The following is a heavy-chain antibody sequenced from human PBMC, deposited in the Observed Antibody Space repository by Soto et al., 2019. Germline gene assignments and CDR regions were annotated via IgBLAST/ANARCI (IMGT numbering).Heavy chain of an antibody. CDR2: INPSGGST. V-gene: IGHV1-46*01. CDR3: ARELRCSGGSCYSAVGWYFDL. CDR1: WYTFTSYY. J-gene: IGHJ2*01. Sequence: GASVKVSCKASWYTFTSYYMHSVRQAPGQRLEWMGIINPSGGSTSYAQKFQGRVTMTRDTSTSTVYMELSSLRSEDTAVYYCARELRCSGGSCYSAVGWYFDLWGRGTLVTVSS. D-gene: IGHD2-15*01.